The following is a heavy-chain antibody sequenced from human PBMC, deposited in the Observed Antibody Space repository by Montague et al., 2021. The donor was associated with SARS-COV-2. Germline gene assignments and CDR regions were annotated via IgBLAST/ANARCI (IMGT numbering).Heavy chain of an antibody. D-gene: IGHD3-10*01. J-gene: IGHJ6*02. CDR1: GGSVSSGDYS. CDR2: IYQGGSA. V-gene: IGHV4-30-2*06. CDR3: ATGTRRYGMDC. Sequence: TLSLTCVVSGGSVSSGDYSWSWIRQSPGKGLEWIGYIYQGGSAYYNPSLKSRVTISIDTSNNQFSLNLRSVTAADTGLYYCATGTRRYGMDCWGQGTTVTVSS.